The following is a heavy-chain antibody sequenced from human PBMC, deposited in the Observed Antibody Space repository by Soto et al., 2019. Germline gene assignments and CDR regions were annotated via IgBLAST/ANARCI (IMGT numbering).Heavy chain of an antibody. D-gene: IGHD3-3*01. V-gene: IGHV3-21*01. CDR2: ISSSSSYI. J-gene: IGHJ3*02. CDR3: ARDKESYYDCWSGSTDAFDI. CDR1: GFTFSSYS. Sequence: WGSLRLSCAASGFTFSSYSMNWVRQAPGKGLEWVSSISSSSSYIYYADSVKGRFTISRDNAKNSLYLQMNSLRAEDTAVYYCARDKESYYDCWSGSTDAFDIWGQGTMVTVSS.